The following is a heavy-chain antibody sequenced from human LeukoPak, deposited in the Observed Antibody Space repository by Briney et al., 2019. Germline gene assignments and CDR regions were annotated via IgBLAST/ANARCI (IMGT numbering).Heavy chain of an antibody. CDR1: GGSISTDYW. D-gene: IGHD3-10*01. J-gene: IGHJ3*02. Sequence: SETLSLTCAVSGGSISTDYWWTWVRQPPGKGLEWIGEINHSGSTNYNPSLKSRVTISVDTSKNQFSLKLSSVTAADTAVYYCARPRGFGAPYAFDIWGQGTMVTVSS. CDR2: INHSGST. CDR3: ARPRGFGAPYAFDI. V-gene: IGHV4-4*02.